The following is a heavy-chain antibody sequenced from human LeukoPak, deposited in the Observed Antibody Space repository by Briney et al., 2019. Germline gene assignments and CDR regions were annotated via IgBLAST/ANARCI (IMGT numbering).Heavy chain of an antibody. Sequence: ASVKVSCKASGGTFRRFAISWVRQTPGQGLEWMGGIIPMFGTPNYAQKFRGRVSMTTEESTNTAYMELSSLRSDDTAVYYCTRTSQSPVTPRAFDIWGQGTMVIVSS. CDR1: GGTFRRFA. V-gene: IGHV1-69*05. J-gene: IGHJ3*02. D-gene: IGHD4-11*01. CDR3: TRTSQSPVTPRAFDI. CDR2: IIPMFGTP.